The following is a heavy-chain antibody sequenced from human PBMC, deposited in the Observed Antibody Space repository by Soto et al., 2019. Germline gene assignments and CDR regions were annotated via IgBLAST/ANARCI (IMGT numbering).Heavy chain of an antibody. CDR3: AKDRRAGGNSAFYFDF. V-gene: IGHV3-23*01. D-gene: IGHD3-16*01. CDR2: ISATGGGT. J-gene: IGHJ4*02. CDR1: GFKFSTYA. Sequence: GSLRLSCAASGFKFSTYAMSWVRHAQGKGLEWVSLISATGGGTYYADSVKGRFTISRDNSHNTLYLQVHSLTAEDTAVYYCAKDRRAGGNSAFYFDFWGQGAQVTVSS.